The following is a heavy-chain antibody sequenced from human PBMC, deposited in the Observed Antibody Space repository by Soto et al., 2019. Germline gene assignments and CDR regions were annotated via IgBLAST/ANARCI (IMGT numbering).Heavy chain of an antibody. CDR1: GFMFSDYY. J-gene: IGHJ6*02. V-gene: IGHV3-11*03. CDR2: INTISDT. Sequence: QVQLMQSGGGLVKPGGSLRLSCAASGFMFSDYYMTWIRQTPVRGLEWVAYINTISDTYYVDSVRGRFTIYRDNARDSLFLQMNSRRLDDSAIYYCARGHYSLGVWGQGTTVTVSS. CDR3: ARGHYSLGV.